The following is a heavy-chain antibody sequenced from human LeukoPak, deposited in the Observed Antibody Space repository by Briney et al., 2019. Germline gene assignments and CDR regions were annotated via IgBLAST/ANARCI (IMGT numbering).Heavy chain of an antibody. CDR1: GFTFTNYG. CDR3: ARNSNGMSN. Sequence: PGGSLRLSCVASGFTFTNYGMMWARQAPGKGLVWVSYINSDGRSTTYADSVKGRFTISRDNAKNTLYLQMSSLRAEDTAMYYCARNSNGMSNWGQGTLVIVSS. CDR2: INSDGRST. D-gene: IGHD2-8*01. V-gene: IGHV3-74*01. J-gene: IGHJ4*02.